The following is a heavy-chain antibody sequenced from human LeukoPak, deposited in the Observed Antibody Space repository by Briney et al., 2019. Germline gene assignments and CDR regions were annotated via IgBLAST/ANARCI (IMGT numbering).Heavy chain of an antibody. CDR3: ARMRLWYDSSGYNPYFDY. CDR2: IYYSGST. V-gene: IGHV4-59*01. D-gene: IGHD3-22*01. J-gene: IGHJ4*02. CDR1: GGSISSYY. Sequence: SETLSLTCTVSGGSISSYYWSWIRQPPGKGLEWIGYIYYSGSTNYNPSLKSRVTISVDTSKNQFSLKLSSVTAADTAVYYCARMRLWYDSSGYNPYFDYWGRGTLVTVSS.